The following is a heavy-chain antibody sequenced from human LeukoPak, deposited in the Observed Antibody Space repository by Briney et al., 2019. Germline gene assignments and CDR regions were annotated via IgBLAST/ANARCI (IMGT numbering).Heavy chain of an antibody. CDR3: VKSSFRGVAPFDY. J-gene: IGHJ4*02. D-gene: IGHD3-10*01. Sequence: GGSLTLSCSASGFTFSSYAMHWLHHAPVHELEHVSAISSNGGSTYYADSVKGRFTISRDNSKNTLYLQMSSLRAEDTAVYYCVKSSFRGVAPFDYWGLGTLVTVSS. CDR2: ISSNGGST. V-gene: IGHV3-64D*06. CDR1: GFTFSSYA.